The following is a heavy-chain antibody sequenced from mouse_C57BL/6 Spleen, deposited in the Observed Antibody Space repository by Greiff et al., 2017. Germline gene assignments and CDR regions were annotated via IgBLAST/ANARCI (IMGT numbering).Heavy chain of an antibody. CDR1: GYTFTDYE. D-gene: IGHD2-2*01. CDR2: IDPETGGT. Sequence: QVQLQQSGAELVRPGASVTLSCKASGYTFTDYEMHWVKQTPVHGLEWIGAIDPETGGTAYNQKFKGKAILTADKSSSTAYMELRSLTSEDSAVYDCTRVGTMVTTGFDYWGQGTTLTVSS. V-gene: IGHV1-15*01. J-gene: IGHJ2*01. CDR3: TRVGTMVTTGFDY.